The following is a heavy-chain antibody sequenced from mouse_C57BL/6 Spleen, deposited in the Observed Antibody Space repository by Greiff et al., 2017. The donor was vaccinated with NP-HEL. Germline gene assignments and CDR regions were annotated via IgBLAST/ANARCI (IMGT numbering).Heavy chain of an antibody. V-gene: IGHV6-3*01. CDR3: TGSNYVGYAMDY. J-gene: IGHJ4*01. Sequence: EVKLEESGGGLVQPGGSMKLSCVASGFTFSNYWMNWVRQSPEKGLEWVAQIRLKSDNYATHYAESVKGRFTISRDDSKSSVYLQMNNLRAEDTGIYYCTGSNYVGYAMDYWGQGTSVTVSS. CDR1: GFTFSNYW. CDR2: IRLKSDNYAT. D-gene: IGHD2-5*01.